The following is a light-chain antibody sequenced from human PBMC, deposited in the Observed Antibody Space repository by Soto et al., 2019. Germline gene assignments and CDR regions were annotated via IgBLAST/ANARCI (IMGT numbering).Light chain of an antibody. Sequence: EIVMTKSPGTLSVAPGERATLSCRASQTIDTNLAWYQQKPGQAPRLLIFAASTRATGILARVSGSGSGTALSLTLTRLQSEAFALYYCQQYKNVPPWPFCQATKLQVK. CDR1: QTIDTN. CDR3: QQYKNVPPWP. J-gene: IGKJ1*01. CDR2: AAS. V-gene: IGKV3-15*01.